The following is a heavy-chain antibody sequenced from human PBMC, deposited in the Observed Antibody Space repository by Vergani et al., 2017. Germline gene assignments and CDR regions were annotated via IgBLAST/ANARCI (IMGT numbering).Heavy chain of an antibody. V-gene: IGHV4-34*01. D-gene: IGHD4-11*01. CDR3: ARVNTETNGHLYYYYYMDV. CDR1: GGSFTSYH. CDR2: IDHTGRP. Sequence: QVQLQQWGGGLLKPSETLSLTCVVNGGSFTSYHWTWIRQSPGEGLEWVGDIDHTGRPDYNPSLKSLLTMSVDKSRNQFSLTLNSVTATDTAIYFCARVNTETNGHLYYYYYMDVWVQGTAVTVS. J-gene: IGHJ6*03.